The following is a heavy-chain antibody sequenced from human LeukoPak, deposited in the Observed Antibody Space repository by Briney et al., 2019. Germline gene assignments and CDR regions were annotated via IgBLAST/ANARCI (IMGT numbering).Heavy chain of an antibody. CDR2: LYWNDDK. V-gene: IGHV2-5*01. CDR1: GFSLKSYGVG. D-gene: IGHD3-10*01. Sequence: ESGPTLVKTTQTLTLTCTFSGFSLKSYGVGVGWIRQPPGKALEWLALLYWNDDKAYSPSLRSRLSITDDTSKNEVVLTLSDMDPADTATYYCAHRLSTLGGAFDVWGQGTLVTVSS. CDR3: AHRLSTLGGAFDV. J-gene: IGHJ3*01.